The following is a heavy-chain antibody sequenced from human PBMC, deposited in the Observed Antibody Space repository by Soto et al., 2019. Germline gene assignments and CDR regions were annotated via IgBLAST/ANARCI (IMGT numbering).Heavy chain of an antibody. J-gene: IGHJ4*02. CDR2: ISRFGNSA. CDR1: GFNLNSYT. CDR3: ARVGACFGEFEYFDY. Sequence: GGSLRLSSSASGFNLNSYTMTWVSQAPGKGLEWVSSISRFGNSAYYADSVKGRFAIIKATAENSVYLQVNSLRSEDTAVYYGARVGACFGEFEYFDYWGKGTPVTVS. V-gene: IGHV3-21*06. D-gene: IGHD3-10*01.